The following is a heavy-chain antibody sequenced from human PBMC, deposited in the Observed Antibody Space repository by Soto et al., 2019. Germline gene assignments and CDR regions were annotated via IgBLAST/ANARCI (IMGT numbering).Heavy chain of an antibody. Sequence: QVQLQESGPGLVKPSETVSLICTVSGDSISGYYWSWIRQPAGKGLEWIGRIYSSGNANYNPSLKSRVSMSVDMSKNQFSLKLRSVTAADTAVYYCVRDGTKTLRDWFDPWGQGISVTVSS. CDR2: IYSSGNA. D-gene: IGHD1-1*01. CDR1: GDSISGYY. CDR3: VRDGTKTLRDWFDP. V-gene: IGHV4-4*07. J-gene: IGHJ5*02.